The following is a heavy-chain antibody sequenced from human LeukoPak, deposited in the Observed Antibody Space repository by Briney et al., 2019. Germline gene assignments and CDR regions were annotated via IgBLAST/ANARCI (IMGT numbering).Heavy chain of an antibody. CDR1: GFTFDAYA. CDR2: SSGYGGDS. Sequence: PGGSLRLSCAASGFTFDAYAMHWVRQAPGKGLEWVSLSSGYGGDSFYADSVKGRFTISRDKSKNSLYLQMNSLRAEDTALYYCTRLDYWGQGTLVTVSS. CDR3: TRLDY. J-gene: IGHJ4*02. V-gene: IGHV3-43*02.